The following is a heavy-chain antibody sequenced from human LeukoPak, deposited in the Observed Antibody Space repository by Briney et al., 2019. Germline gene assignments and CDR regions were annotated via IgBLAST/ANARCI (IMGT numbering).Heavy chain of an antibody. CDR3: AREALKGFDY. CDR2: VKHRGST. V-gene: IGHV4-34*01. CDR1: GGSFSGFY. Sequence: SETLSLTCAVYGGSFSGFYSSWIRQPPGKGLECIGEVKHRGSTNYNPSLKSRGPISVDTSKKHSSLKQSSVTAADTTVHYCAREALKGFDYWGQGTLVTVSS. D-gene: IGHD4/OR15-4a*01. J-gene: IGHJ4*02.